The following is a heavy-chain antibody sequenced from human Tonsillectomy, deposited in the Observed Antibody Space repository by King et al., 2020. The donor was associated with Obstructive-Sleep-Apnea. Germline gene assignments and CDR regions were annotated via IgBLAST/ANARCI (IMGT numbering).Heavy chain of an antibody. CDR2: IYYSGST. CDR3: LGSPKGDYPTWFDP. CDR1: GGSISSGGYY. J-gene: IGHJ5*02. V-gene: IGHV4-31*03. Sequence: QLQESGPGLVKPSQTLSLTCTVSGGSISSGGYYWSWIRQHPGKGLEWIGYIYYSGSTYYNPSLKSRVTISVDTSKNQFSLKLSSVTAADTAVYYCLGSPKGDYPTWFDPWGQGTLVTVSS. D-gene: IGHD4-17*01.